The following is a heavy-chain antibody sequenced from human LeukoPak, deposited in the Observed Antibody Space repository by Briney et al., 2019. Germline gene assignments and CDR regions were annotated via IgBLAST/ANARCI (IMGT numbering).Heavy chain of an antibody. V-gene: IGHV4-59*01. CDR3: ARENQTYSSANDAFDI. Sequence: SETLSLTCAVYGGSFSGYYWSWIRQPPGKGLEWIGYIYYSGSTNYNPSLKSRVTISVDTSKNQFSLKLSSVTAADTAVYYCARENQTYSSANDAFDIWGQGTMVTVSS. CDR2: IYYSGST. CDR1: GGSFSGYY. J-gene: IGHJ3*02. D-gene: IGHD6-25*01.